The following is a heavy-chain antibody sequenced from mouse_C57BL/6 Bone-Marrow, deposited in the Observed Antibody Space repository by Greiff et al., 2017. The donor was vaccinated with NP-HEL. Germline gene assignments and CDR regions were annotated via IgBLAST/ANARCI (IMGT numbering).Heavy chain of an antibody. CDR2: ISDGGSYT. V-gene: IGHV5-6*03. CDR1: GFTFSSYA. D-gene: IGHD2-1*01. J-gene: IGHJ4*01. Sequence: EVKVVESGGGLVKPGGSLKLSCAASGFTFSSYAMSWVRQTPEKRLEWVATISDGGSYTYYPDSVKGRFTISRDNAKNTLYLQMSSLKSEDTAMYYCARHGYYGNYGAMDYWGQGTSVTVSS. CDR3: ARHGYYGNYGAMDY.